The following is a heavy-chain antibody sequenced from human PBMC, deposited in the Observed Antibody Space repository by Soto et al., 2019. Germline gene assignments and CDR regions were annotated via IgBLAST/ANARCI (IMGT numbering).Heavy chain of an antibody. CDR3: ARVGHSSDCYYFDS. Sequence: ASVKVSCKASGYTFINYDINWVRQATGQGLEWMGWMNPKSGYTGYAENFQGRVTMTRNTSISTAYLELSSLRSEVTAVYYCARVGHSSDCYYFDSWGQGTLVTVSS. J-gene: IGHJ4*02. CDR1: GYTFINYD. CDR2: MNPKSGYT. D-gene: IGHD6-25*01. V-gene: IGHV1-8*01.